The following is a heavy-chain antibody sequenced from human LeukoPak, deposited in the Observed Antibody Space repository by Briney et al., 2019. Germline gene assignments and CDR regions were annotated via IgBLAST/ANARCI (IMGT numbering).Heavy chain of an antibody. CDR2: IWYDGSNK. D-gene: IGHD6-19*01. CDR1: GFXFSSYG. J-gene: IGHJ4*02. Sequence: PGGSLRLSCGASGFXFSSYGIHWVRQAPGKGLEWMAVIWYDGSNKYYADSVKGRFTISRDNSKNTLYLQMNSLRAEDTAVYYCAREYHSGWYYFDYWGQGTLVTVSS. V-gene: IGHV3-33*01. CDR3: AREYHSGWYYFDY.